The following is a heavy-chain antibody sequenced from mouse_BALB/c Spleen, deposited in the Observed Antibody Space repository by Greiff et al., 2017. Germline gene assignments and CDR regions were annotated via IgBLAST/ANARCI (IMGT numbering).Heavy chain of an antibody. V-gene: IGHV1S56*01. D-gene: IGHD3-1*01. CDR3: ARSGDYGYFDV. J-gene: IGHJ1*01. CDR2: IYPGNVNT. CDR1: GYTFTSYY. Sequence: VQLQQSGAELVKPGASVRISCKASGYTFTSYYIHWVKQRPGQGLEWIGWIYPGNVNTKYNEKFKGKATLTADKSSSTAYMQLSSLTSEDSAVYFCARSGDYGYFDVWGAGTTVTVSS.